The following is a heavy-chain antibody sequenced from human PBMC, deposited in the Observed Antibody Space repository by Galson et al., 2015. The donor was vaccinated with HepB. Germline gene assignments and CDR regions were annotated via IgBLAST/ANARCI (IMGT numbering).Heavy chain of an antibody. D-gene: IGHD6-13*01. CDR3: ARDMRKQQLRDAFDI. J-gene: IGHJ3*02. Sequence: SVKVSCKASGGTFSSYAISWVRQAPGQGLEWMGGIIPIFGTANYAQKFQGRVTITADKSTSTAYMELSSLRSEDTAVYYCARDMRKQQLRDAFDIWGQGTMVTVSS. V-gene: IGHV1-69*06. CDR2: IIPIFGTA. CDR1: GGTFSSYA.